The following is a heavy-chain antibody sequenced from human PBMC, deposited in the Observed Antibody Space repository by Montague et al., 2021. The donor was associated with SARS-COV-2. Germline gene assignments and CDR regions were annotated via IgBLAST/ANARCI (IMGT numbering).Heavy chain of an antibody. J-gene: IGHJ5*02. V-gene: IGHV3-11*05. D-gene: IGHD6-19*01. CDR2: INPSSTDI. CDR3: AKGGDLMAGLAGS. Sequence: SLRLSCAASRFSFRDSYMTWIRQGPRKGLEWVSFINPSSTDIKYADSLRGRFTIFRDNTKNVVYLEMHDLRAEDTAMYYCAKGGDLMAGLAGSWGQGTLVTVSS. CDR1: RFSFRDSY.